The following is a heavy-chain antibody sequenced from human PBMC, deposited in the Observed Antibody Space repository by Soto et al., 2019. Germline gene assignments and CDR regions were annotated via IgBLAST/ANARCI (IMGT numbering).Heavy chain of an antibody. CDR2: IIPIFGTA. V-gene: IGHV1-69*12. Sequence: QVQLVQSGAEVKKPGSSVKVSCKASGGTFSSYAISWVRQAPGQGLEWMGGIIPIFGTANYAQKFQGRVTVTADESTSTXXMXLXNLRSEDTAVYYCARAGRGYCISTSCHLEGGNWFDPWGQGTLVTVSS. J-gene: IGHJ5*02. CDR3: ARAGRGYCISTSCHLEGGNWFDP. CDR1: GGTFSSYA. D-gene: IGHD2-2*01.